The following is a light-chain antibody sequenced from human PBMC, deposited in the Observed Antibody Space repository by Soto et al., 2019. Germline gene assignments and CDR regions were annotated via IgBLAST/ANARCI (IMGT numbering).Light chain of an antibody. Sequence: EIVLTQSPSTLSLSPGDRATLSCRASQSVSSYLDWYQQKPGHAPRLLIYDASNRATGIPARFSGSGSGTDFTLTITTLEPEDFAVYYCQQRSNWTSTFGGGTKVEIK. CDR3: QQRSNWTST. J-gene: IGKJ4*01. CDR2: DAS. CDR1: QSVSSY. V-gene: IGKV3-11*01.